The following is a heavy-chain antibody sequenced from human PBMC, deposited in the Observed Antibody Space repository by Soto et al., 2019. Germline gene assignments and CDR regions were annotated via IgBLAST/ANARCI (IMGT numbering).Heavy chain of an antibody. Sequence: SETLSLTCTVSGGSISSYYWSWIRQPPGKGLEWIGYIYYSGSTNYNPSLKSRVTISVDTSKNQFSLKLSSVTAADTAVYYCAREGYDILTGYAFDIWGQGTMVTVSS. J-gene: IGHJ3*02. CDR2: IYYSGST. D-gene: IGHD3-9*01. V-gene: IGHV4-59*01. CDR3: AREGYDILTGYAFDI. CDR1: GGSISSYY.